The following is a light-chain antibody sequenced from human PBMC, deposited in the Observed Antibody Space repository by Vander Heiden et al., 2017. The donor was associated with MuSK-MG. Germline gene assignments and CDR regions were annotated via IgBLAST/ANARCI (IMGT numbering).Light chain of an antibody. CDR1: QSVSSY. Sequence: EIVLTQSPVTLSLSPGERATLSCRASQSVSSYLAWYQQKPGQAPRLRIYDASNRAAGIPARFTGSGSGTDFTLTISSLEPEDFAVYYCQQRSDWPLTFGGGTKVEIK. V-gene: IGKV3-11*01. CDR2: DAS. J-gene: IGKJ4*01. CDR3: QQRSDWPLT.